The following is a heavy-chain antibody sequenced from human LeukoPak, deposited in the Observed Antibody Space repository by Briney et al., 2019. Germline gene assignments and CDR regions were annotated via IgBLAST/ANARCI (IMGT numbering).Heavy chain of an antibody. Sequence: ASVKVSCKASGYTFSSCYMHWVRQAPGQGLEWMGIINPSGGSTNYAQKLQGRVTMTRDMSTSTVYMELSSLRSDDTAVYYCARGGNEVVADAEYFQHWGQGTLVTVSS. D-gene: IGHD3-22*01. J-gene: IGHJ1*01. CDR2: INPSGGST. CDR3: ARGGNEVVADAEYFQH. V-gene: IGHV1-46*04. CDR1: GYTFSSCY.